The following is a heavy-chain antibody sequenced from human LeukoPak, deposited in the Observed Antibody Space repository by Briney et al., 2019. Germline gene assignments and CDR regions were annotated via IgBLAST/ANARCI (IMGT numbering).Heavy chain of an antibody. J-gene: IGHJ3*02. CDR3: ARPASAYYVNEGFDI. Sequence: ASETLSLTCTVSGDSITSYYWNWIRQPPGKGLEWIGHIYHSGSTNYNPSLKSRVTTSVDTSKNQISLKLSSVTAADTAVYYCARPASAYYVNEGFDIWGQGTMVTVSS. CDR2: IYHSGST. CDR1: GDSITSYY. D-gene: IGHD3-3*01. V-gene: IGHV4-59*01.